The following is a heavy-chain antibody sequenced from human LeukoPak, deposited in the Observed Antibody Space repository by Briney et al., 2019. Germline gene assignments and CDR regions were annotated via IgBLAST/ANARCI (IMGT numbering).Heavy chain of an antibody. V-gene: IGHV3-48*02. CDR1: GFTFSSYG. Sequence: PGGSLRLSCAASGFTFSSYGMHWVRQAPGKGLEWISYITSSSSTLYYADSVKGRSTISRDNAKNSLYLQMNSLRDEDTAVYYCASGYSSALRYFDYWGQGTLVTVSS. J-gene: IGHJ4*02. D-gene: IGHD6-19*01. CDR2: ITSSSSTL. CDR3: ASGYSSALRYFDY.